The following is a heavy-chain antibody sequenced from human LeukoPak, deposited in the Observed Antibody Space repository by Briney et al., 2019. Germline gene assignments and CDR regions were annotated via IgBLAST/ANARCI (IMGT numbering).Heavy chain of an antibody. D-gene: IGHD6-19*01. J-gene: IGHJ4*02. CDR1: GFTFSSYE. CDR2: ISGSGTTT. CDR3: AKAAVAGRSSYFDY. V-gene: IGHV3-23*01. Sequence: GGSLRLSCTASGFTFSSYEMNWVRQAPGEGLDWVSTISGSGTTTYYADSVKGRFTISRDNSKNTFYLHMNSLRAEDTAVYYCAKAAVAGRSSYFDYWGQGALVTVSS.